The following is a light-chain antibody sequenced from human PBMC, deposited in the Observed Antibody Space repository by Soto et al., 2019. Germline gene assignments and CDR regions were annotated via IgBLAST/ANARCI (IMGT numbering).Light chain of an antibody. Sequence: QLVLTQPPSVSGAPGQRVTISCTGSSSNIGAGYDVHWYQQLPGTAPKLLIYGNSNRPSGVPDRFSGSKSGTSAFLAITGLQAEDEADYYCQSYDSSLSGRVVFGGGTKLTVL. CDR1: SSNIGAGYD. CDR3: QSYDSSLSGRVV. J-gene: IGLJ2*01. CDR2: GNS. V-gene: IGLV1-40*01.